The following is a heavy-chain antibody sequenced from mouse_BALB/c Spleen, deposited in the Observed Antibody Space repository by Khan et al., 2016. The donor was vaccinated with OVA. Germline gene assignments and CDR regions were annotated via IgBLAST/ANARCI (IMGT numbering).Heavy chain of an antibody. D-gene: IGHD2-3*01. CDR1: GFNIKDYY. CDR3: ARDGYSPWFAY. Sequence: VQLQQSGAELVRPGALVKLSCKASGFNIKDYYMHWVKQRPEQGLVWIGRIDPENGDTIYDPKFQGKASITSDTSSNTAYLQLSSLTSEDTAVYYCARDGYSPWFAYWGQGTLVTVYA. J-gene: IGHJ3*01. V-gene: IGHV14-1*02. CDR2: IDPENGDT.